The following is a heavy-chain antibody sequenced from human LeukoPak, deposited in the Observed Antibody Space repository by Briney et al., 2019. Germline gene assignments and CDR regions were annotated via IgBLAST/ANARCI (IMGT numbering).Heavy chain of an antibody. J-gene: IGHJ4*02. CDR1: GGSVSDYY. Sequence: PSETLSLTCTVSGGSVSDYYWSWIRQPPGKGLEWIGEINHSGSTNYNPSLKSRVTISVDTSKNQFSLKLSSVTAADTAVYYCARDQGSIILGYFDYWGQGTLVTVSS. V-gene: IGHV4-34*01. D-gene: IGHD1-14*01. CDR3: ARDQGSIILGYFDY. CDR2: INHSGST.